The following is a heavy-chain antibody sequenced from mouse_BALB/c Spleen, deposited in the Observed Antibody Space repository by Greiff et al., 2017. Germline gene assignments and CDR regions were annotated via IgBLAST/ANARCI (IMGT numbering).Heavy chain of an antibody. CDR2: INPSNGRT. D-gene: IGHD2-4*01. CDR3: ARGDYDFAY. Sequence: QVQLQQPGAELVKPGASVKLSCKASGYTFTSYWMHWVKQRPGQGLEWIGEINPSNGRTNYNEKFKSKATLTVDKSSSTAYMQLSSLTSEDSAVYYCARGDYDFAYWGQGTLVTVSA. CDR1: GYTFTSYW. J-gene: IGHJ3*01. V-gene: IGHV1S81*02.